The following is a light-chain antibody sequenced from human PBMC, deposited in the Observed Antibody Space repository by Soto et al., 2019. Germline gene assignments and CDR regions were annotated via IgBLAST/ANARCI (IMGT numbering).Light chain of an antibody. Sequence: EIVLTQSPATLSLSLGERATLSCRASQSVSSDLAWYQQKPGQAPRLLIYGASRRATGIPDRFSGSGSGTDFTLTISRLEPEDFVVYYCQQYGRSPTFGQGTKVDIK. V-gene: IGKV3-20*01. CDR3: QQYGRSPT. CDR2: GAS. CDR1: QSVSSD. J-gene: IGKJ1*01.